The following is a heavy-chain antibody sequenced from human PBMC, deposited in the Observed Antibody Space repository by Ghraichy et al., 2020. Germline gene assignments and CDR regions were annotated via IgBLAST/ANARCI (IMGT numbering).Heavy chain of an antibody. CDR1: GFTFSSYA. CDR2: ISGSGGST. V-gene: IGHV3-23*01. D-gene: IGHD3-16*01. Sequence: GGSLRLSCVASGFTFSSYAMSWVRQAPGKGLEWISAISGSGGSTYYADSVKGRFAISRDNSKNTWYLHMNSLRAEDTALYHCAKDQRGRPEITFGGRTDSWGQGTPVTVSS. CDR3: AKDQRGRPEITFGGRTDS. J-gene: IGHJ5*01.